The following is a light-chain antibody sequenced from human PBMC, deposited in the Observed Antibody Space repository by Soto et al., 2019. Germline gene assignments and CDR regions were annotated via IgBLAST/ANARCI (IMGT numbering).Light chain of an antibody. CDR2: QAS. CDR1: QSIDAW. V-gene: IGKV1-5*03. Sequence: DIQMTQSPSTLSAYVGDRVTISCRASQSIDAWLAWYQQKPGKAPKLLIYQASLLESGVSSRFSGSGSGTEFTLTISSLQPDDFATYYCQQYNTYSYTFGRGTKLEIK. CDR3: QQYNTYSYT. J-gene: IGKJ2*01.